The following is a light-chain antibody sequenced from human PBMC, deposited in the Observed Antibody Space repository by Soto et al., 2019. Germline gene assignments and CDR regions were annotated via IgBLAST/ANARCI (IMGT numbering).Light chain of an antibody. J-gene: IGLJ3*02. CDR2: EVS. Sequence: QSVLTQPPSVSGAPGQRVTISCTGSSSNIGAHYDVHWYQQLPGTAPKLMIFEVSKRPSGVPHRFSGSKSGNTASLTVSGLQAEDEADYFCSSFSDNNNFVFGGGTKVTVL. CDR3: SSFSDNNNFV. V-gene: IGLV1-40*01. CDR1: SSNIGAHYD.